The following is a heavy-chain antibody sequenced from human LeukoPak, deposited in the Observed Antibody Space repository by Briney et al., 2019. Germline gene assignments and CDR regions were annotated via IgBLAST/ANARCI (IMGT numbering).Heavy chain of an antibody. CDR2: INGGNGNT. V-gene: IGHV1-3*03. CDR1: GYTFPTFA. Sequence: ASVKVSCKASGYTFPTFAIHWVRQAPGQRPEWMGWINGGNGNTKYSQEFQGRVTITRDTSASTAYMELSSLRSEDMAVYYCARANQWLASDAFDIWGQGTMVTVSS. J-gene: IGHJ3*02. CDR3: ARANQWLASDAFDI. D-gene: IGHD6-19*01.